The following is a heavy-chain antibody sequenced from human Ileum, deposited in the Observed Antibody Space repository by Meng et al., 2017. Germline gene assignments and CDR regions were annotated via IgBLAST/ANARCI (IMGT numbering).Heavy chain of an antibody. V-gene: IGHV4-59*01. Sequence: QGQRPESGPGRVKPSETLSLTCTVSGVSITTYYWNWVRQTPGKGLEWIGNIFDNGSPKYNPSLKSRVTMSLDTSKNQFYLNLASVTAADTAVYYCARDSGWFDRWGQGTLVTVSS. CDR3: ARDSGWFDR. CDR1: GVSITTYY. CDR2: IFDNGSP. J-gene: IGHJ5*02.